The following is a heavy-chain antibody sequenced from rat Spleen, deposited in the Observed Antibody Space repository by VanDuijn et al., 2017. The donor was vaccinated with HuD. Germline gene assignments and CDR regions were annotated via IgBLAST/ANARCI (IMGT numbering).Heavy chain of an antibody. CDR1: GFTFSNYY. J-gene: IGHJ3*01. CDR2: ISNGGGNT. V-gene: IGHV5-25*01. CDR3: AIHGGLRNWFDS. D-gene: IGHD1-11*01. Sequence: EVQLVESGGGLVQPGRSMKLSCAASGFTFSNYYMAWVRQAPTKGLEWVASISNGGGNTYDRDSVKGRFTISSDNAKSTLYLKMDSLRSEDTATYYCAIHGGLRNWFDSWGQGTLVTVSS.